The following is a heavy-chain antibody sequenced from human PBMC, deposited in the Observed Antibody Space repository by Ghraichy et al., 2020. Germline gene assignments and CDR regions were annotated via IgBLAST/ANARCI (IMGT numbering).Heavy chain of an antibody. Sequence: ETLSLTCAVYGGSFSGYYWSWIRQPPGKGLEWIGEINHSGSTNYNPSLKSRVTISVDTSKNQFSLKLSSVTAADTAVYYCARGLVVVAATRVRDAFDIWGQGTMVTVSS. J-gene: IGHJ3*02. CDR1: GGSFSGYY. D-gene: IGHD2-15*01. V-gene: IGHV4-34*01. CDR2: INHSGST. CDR3: ARGLVVVAATRVRDAFDI.